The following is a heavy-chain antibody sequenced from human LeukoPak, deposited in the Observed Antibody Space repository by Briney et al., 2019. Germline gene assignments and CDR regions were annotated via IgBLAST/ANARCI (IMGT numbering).Heavy chain of an antibody. D-gene: IGHD2-2*02. CDR1: GYTLTSYY. Sequence: GASVKVSCKASGYTLTSYYLHWVRQAPGQGLEWMAIINPSGGSTSHAQKFQGRVTMTRDTSASTVYMELSSLRSEDTAVYYCASVREVPAAIIHLDYYYYGMDVWGQGTTVTVSS. CDR3: ASVREVPAAIIHLDYYYYGMDV. V-gene: IGHV1-46*01. J-gene: IGHJ6*02. CDR2: INPSGGST.